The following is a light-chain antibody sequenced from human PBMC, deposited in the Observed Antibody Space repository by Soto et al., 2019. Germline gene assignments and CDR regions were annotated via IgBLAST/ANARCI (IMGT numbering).Light chain of an antibody. V-gene: IGKV4-1*01. J-gene: IGKJ1*01. CDR1: QSVLYSSNNKNY. Sequence: DIVMTQSPDSLAVSLGERATINCKSRQSVLYSSNNKNYFAWYQQKPGQPPKLLIYWASTRESGVPDRFSGSGSGTDFTLTISSLQAEDVAVYYCQQYYSTPWTFGQGTKVEIK. CDR3: QQYYSTPWT. CDR2: WAS.